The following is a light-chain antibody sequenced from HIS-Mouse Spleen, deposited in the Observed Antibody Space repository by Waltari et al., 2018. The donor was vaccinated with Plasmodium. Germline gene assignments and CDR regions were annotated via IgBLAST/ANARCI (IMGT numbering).Light chain of an antibody. J-gene: IGLJ2*01. V-gene: IGLV3-25*03. Sequence: SSELTQDPAVSVSPGQTARITCSGDALPKQYAYWYQQKPGQAPVLVIYKDSERPSGIPERFSCSSAGKTVTLTISGVQAEDEADYYCQSADSSGTYRVFGGGTKLTVL. CDR2: KDS. CDR3: QSADSSGTYRV. CDR1: ALPKQY.